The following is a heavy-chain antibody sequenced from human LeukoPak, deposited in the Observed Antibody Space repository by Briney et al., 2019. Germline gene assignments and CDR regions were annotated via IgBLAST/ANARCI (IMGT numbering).Heavy chain of an antibody. V-gene: IGHV4-39*01. D-gene: IGHD3-16*02. CDR1: GGSVSSNYA. CDR3: ARHVNLKNQVVKDYFDF. Sequence: SETLSLTCTVTGGSVSSNYAWAWIRQSPGKGPECIGYIYESVKTYYNPSLRSRVAMSVDTSKNQFSLTLRSVTAADTAVYYCARHVNLKNQVVKDYFDFWGQGTLVTVSS. J-gene: IGHJ4*02. CDR2: IYESVKT.